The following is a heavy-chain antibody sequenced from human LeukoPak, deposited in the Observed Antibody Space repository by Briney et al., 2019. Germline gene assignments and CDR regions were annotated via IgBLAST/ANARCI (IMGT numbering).Heavy chain of an antibody. CDR1: GYTFTSYG. CDR2: ISAYNGNT. J-gene: IGHJ5*02. V-gene: IGHV1-18*01. D-gene: IGHD4-17*01. CDR3: ATQVTVTPRGWFDP. Sequence: ASVKVSCKASGYTFTSYGISWVRQAPGQGLEWMGWISAYNGNTNYAQKLQGRVTMTTDTSTSTAYMELRSPRSDDTAVYYCATQVTVTPRGWFDPWGQGTLVTVSS.